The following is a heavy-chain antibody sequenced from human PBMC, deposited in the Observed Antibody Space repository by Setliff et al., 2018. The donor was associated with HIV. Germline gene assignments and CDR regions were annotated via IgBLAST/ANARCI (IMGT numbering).Heavy chain of an antibody. J-gene: IGHJ4*02. CDR2: ISGSRGST. V-gene: IGHV3-23*01. Sequence: PGGSLRLSCTASGFTFGDYAMSWVRQAPGKGLEWASAISGSRGSTFYADSVKGRFTISRDNSKNTLYLQMNSLRAEDTAVYYCAKDYSSGWFDYWGQGTLVTVSS. D-gene: IGHD6-19*01. CDR3: AKDYSSGWFDY. CDR1: GFTFGDYA.